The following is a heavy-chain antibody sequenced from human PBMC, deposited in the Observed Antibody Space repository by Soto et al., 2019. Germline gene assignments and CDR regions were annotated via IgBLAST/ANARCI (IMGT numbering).Heavy chain of an antibody. CDR2: INHSGST. J-gene: IGHJ4*02. D-gene: IGHD3-9*01. V-gene: IGHV4-34*01. Sequence: QVQLQQWGAGLLKPSETLSLTCAVYGGSFSGYYWSWIRQPPGKGLEWIGEINHSGSTNYNPSLKSRVTISVDTSKNQFSLKLSSVTAADTAVYYCARGYYDILTRPFDYWGQGTLVTVSS. CDR3: ARGYYDILTRPFDY. CDR1: GGSFSGYY.